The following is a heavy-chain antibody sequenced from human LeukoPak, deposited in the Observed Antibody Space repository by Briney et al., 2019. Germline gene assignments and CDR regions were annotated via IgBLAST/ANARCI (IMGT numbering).Heavy chain of an antibody. Sequence: SETLSLTCTVSGGSISGYYWSWIRQPPGKRLEWIGYISYSGSTNYNPSLKSRVTISVDTSKNQFSLKLSSVTAADTAVYYCARFSIYYDSSGYHDAFDIWGQGTMVTVSS. CDR1: GGSISGYY. V-gene: IGHV4-59*08. CDR3: ARFSIYYDSSGYHDAFDI. CDR2: ISYSGST. J-gene: IGHJ3*02. D-gene: IGHD3-22*01.